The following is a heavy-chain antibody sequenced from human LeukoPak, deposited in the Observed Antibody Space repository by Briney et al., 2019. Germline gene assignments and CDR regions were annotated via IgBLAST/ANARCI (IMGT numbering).Heavy chain of an antibody. CDR2: FDSEDCET. J-gene: IGHJ4*02. CDR3: ATFSPSGSCLRN. Sequence: ASVKVSCKVSGYTLTELSMHWVRQAPGNGLEWMGGFDSEDCETIYAQKFQGRVTMTADTSTDTAYMELSSLRSEDTAVYYCATFSPSGSCLRNWGQGTLVTVSS. CDR1: GYTLTELS. D-gene: IGHD1-26*01. V-gene: IGHV1-24*01.